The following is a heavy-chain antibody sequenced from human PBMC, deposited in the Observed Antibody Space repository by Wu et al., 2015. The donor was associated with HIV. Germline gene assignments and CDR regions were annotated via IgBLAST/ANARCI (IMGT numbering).Heavy chain of an antibody. V-gene: IGHV1-58*02. D-gene: IGHD3-10*01. CDR1: GFTFTSSA. Sequence: QMQLVQSGPEVKKPGTSVKVSCKASGFTFTSSAMQWVRQARGQRLEWIGWIVVGSGNTNYAQKFQERVTITRDMSTSTAYMELSSLRSEDTAVYYCAANFIWFGELSQDYYYYGMDVWGQGDHGSPSP. CDR2: IVVGSGNT. CDR3: AANFIWFGELSQDYYYYGMDV. J-gene: IGHJ6*02.